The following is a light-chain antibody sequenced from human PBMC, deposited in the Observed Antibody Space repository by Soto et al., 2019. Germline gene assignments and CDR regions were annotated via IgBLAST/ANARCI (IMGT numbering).Light chain of an antibody. CDR1: SSDVGGYNY. J-gene: IGLJ1*01. CDR2: DVT. V-gene: IGLV2-14*01. Sequence: QSALTQPASVSGSPGQSITITCTGTSSDVGGYNYVSWYQQYPGKAPKLMIYDVTNRPPGVSNRFSGSKSGNTASLTISGLQAEDEADYYCSSYTSTSTIVFGTGTKVTVL. CDR3: SSYTSTSTIV.